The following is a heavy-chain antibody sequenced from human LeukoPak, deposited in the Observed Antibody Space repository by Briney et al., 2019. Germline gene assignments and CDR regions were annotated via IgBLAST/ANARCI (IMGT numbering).Heavy chain of an antibody. CDR1: GYTFTGYY. CDR3: ARVEGLLWFGELLNWFDP. D-gene: IGHD3-10*01. Sequence: ASVKVSCTDSGYTFTGYYMHWVRQAPGQGLEWMGWINPNSGNTGYAQKFQGRVTMTRNTSISTAYMELSSLRSEDTAVYYCARVEGLLWFGELLNWFDPWGQGTLVTVSS. V-gene: IGHV1-8*02. CDR2: INPNSGNT. J-gene: IGHJ5*02.